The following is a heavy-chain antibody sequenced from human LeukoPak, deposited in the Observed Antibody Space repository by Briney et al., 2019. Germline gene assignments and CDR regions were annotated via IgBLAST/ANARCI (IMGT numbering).Heavy chain of an antibody. J-gene: IGHJ3*02. CDR3: ASTVTIPTRAFDI. D-gene: IGHD3-3*01. V-gene: IGHV3-48*04. Sequence: AGGSLRLSCAASGFTFSSYSMNWVRQAPGKGLEWVSYISSSSSTIYYADSVKGRFTISRDNAKNSLYLQMNSLRAEDTAVYYCASTVTIPTRAFDIWGQGTMVTVSS. CDR1: GFTFSSYS. CDR2: ISSSSSTI.